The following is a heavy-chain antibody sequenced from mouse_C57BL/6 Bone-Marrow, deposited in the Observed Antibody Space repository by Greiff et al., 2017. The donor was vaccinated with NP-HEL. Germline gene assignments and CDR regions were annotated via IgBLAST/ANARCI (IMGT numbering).Heavy chain of an antibody. V-gene: IGHV2-2*01. J-gene: IGHJ4*01. CDR1: GFSLTSYG. CDR3: ARNGLSTTVVATRYYAMDY. Sequence: VKLVESGPGLVQPSQSLSITCTVSGFSLTSYGVHWVRQSPGKGLEWLGVIWSGGSTDYNAAFISRLSISKDNSKSQVFFKMNSLQADDTAIYYCARNGLSTTVVATRYYAMDYWGQGTSVTVSS. D-gene: IGHD1-1*01. CDR2: IWSGGST.